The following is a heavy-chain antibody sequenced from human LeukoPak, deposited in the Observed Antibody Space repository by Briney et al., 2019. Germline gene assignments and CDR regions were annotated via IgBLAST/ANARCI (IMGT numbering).Heavy chain of an antibody. CDR2: IRYDGSNK. CDR3: AKDLVNGSGWYWSYYYSMDV. J-gene: IGHJ6*02. CDR1: GFTFSSYG. D-gene: IGHD6-19*01. V-gene: IGHV3-30*02. Sequence: GGSLRLSCAASGFTFSSYGMHWVRQAPGKGLEWVAFIRYDGSNKYYADSVKGRFTISRDNSKNTLYLQMNSLRAEDTAVYYCAKDLVNGSGWYWSYYYSMDVWGQGTTVTVSS.